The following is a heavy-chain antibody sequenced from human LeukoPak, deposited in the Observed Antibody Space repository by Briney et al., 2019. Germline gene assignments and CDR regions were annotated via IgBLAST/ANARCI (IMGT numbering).Heavy chain of an antibody. D-gene: IGHD3-10*01. Sequence: GGSLRLSCAASGFTFDDYAMHWVRQAPGKGLEWVSGISWNSGSIGYADSVKGRFTISRDNAKNSLYLQMNSLRAEDTALYYCAKDSVLLWFGEIDYWGQGTLVTVSS. CDR2: ISWNSGSI. CDR1: GFTFDDYA. CDR3: AKDSVLLWFGEIDY. V-gene: IGHV3-9*01. J-gene: IGHJ4*02.